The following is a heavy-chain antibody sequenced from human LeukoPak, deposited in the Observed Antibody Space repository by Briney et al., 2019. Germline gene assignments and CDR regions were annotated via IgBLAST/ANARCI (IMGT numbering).Heavy chain of an antibody. J-gene: IGHJ6*02. Sequence: GGSLRLSCAASGFTFSSYSMNWVRQAPGKGLEWVSSISSSSSYIYYADSVKGRFTISRDNAKNSLYLQMNSLRAEDTAVYYCARDYYYGSGSCYNTLYYYGMDVWGQGTTVTVSS. CDR1: GFTFSSYS. CDR2: ISSSSSYI. D-gene: IGHD3-10*01. CDR3: ARDYYYGSGSCYNTLYYYGMDV. V-gene: IGHV3-21*01.